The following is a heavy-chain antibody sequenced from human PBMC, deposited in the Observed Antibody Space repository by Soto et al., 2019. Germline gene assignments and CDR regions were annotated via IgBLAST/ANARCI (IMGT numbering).Heavy chain of an antibody. CDR1: GFTFSSYW. V-gene: IGHV3-74*01. CDR3: ARDMAPRGRFLEWLPIRYYYGMDV. J-gene: IGHJ6*02. Sequence: GGSLRLSCAASGFTFSSYWMHWVRQAPGKGLVWVSRINSDGSSTSYADSVKGRFTISRDNAKNTLYLQMNSLRAEDTAVYYCARDMAPRGRFLEWLPIRYYYGMDVWGQGTTVTVSS. D-gene: IGHD3-3*01. CDR2: INSDGSST.